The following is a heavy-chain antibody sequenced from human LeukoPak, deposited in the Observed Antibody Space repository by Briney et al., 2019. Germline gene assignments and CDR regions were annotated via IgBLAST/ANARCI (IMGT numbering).Heavy chain of an antibody. V-gene: IGHV4-61*10. CDR3: ARDTEGAPHDAFDI. D-gene: IGHD1-26*01. CDR2: IYYSGST. Sequence: SETLSLTCTVSGYSISSGYYWGWIRQPAGKGLEWIGYIYYSGSTNYNPSLKSRVTISVDTSKNQFSLKLSSVTAADTAVYYCARDTEGAPHDAFDIWGQGTMVTVSS. CDR1: GYSISSGYY. J-gene: IGHJ3*02.